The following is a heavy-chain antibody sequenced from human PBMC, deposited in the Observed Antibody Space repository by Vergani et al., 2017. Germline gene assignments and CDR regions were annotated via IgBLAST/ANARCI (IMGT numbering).Heavy chain of an antibody. Sequence: QVTLKESGPVLVKPTETLTLTCTVSGFSLSNARMGVSWIRQPPGKALEWLAHIFSNDEKSYSTSLKSRLTISKDTSNSQVVLTMTNMDPVDTATYYCARIPVAGANYYYYGMDVWGQGTTVTVSS. CDR1: GFSLSNARMG. J-gene: IGHJ6*02. D-gene: IGHD6-19*01. V-gene: IGHV2-26*01. CDR2: IFSNDEK. CDR3: ARIPVAGANYYYYGMDV.